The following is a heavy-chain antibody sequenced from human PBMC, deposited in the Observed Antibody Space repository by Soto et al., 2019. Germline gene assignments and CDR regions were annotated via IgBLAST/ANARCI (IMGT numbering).Heavy chain of an antibody. Sequence: PVESLKISCQCSGYTFSNFWIAWVRQLPGKGLEWMGIIYPGDYETRYSPSFHGKVTISADRSIGTAYLQWSSLEASDSAFYFCARSPRSSPYFDYWGQGALVTV. CDR1: GYTFSNFW. V-gene: IGHV5-51*01. D-gene: IGHD6-13*01. J-gene: IGHJ4*02. CDR2: IYPGDYET. CDR3: ARSPRSSPYFDY.